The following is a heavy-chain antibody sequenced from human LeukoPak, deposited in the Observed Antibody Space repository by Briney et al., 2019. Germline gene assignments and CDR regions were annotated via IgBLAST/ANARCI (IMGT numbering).Heavy chain of an antibody. Sequence: ASVKVSCKASGGTFSSCAISWVPQAPGQGLEWMGGVIPIFGTANYAQKFQGRVTITAGESTSTAYMELSSLRSEDTAVYYCARGYSSGRPPDYWGQGTLVTVSS. D-gene: IGHD6-19*01. CDR1: GGTFSSCA. J-gene: IGHJ4*02. V-gene: IGHV1-69*13. CDR3: ARGYSSGRPPDY. CDR2: VIPIFGTA.